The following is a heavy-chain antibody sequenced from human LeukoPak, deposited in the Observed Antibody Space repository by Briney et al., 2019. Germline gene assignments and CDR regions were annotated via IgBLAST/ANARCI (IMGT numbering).Heavy chain of an antibody. V-gene: IGHV4-59*02. D-gene: IGHD3-22*01. CDR2: IYYTGSS. CDR1: GGSVSDYY. Sequence: SETLSLTCTVSGGSVSDYYWSWIRQSPGKGLEWIGYIYYTGSSSYNPSLRSRVTISVDTSKNQFSLKLSSVTAADTAVYYCAREVGGSGYDYWGQGTLVTVSS. J-gene: IGHJ4*02. CDR3: AREVGGSGYDY.